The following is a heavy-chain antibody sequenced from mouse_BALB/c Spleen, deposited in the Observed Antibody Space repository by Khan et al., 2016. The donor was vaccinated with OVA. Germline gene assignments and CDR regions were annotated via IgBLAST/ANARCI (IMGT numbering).Heavy chain of an antibody. V-gene: IGHV3-2*02. Sequence: EVQLQESGPGLVKPSQSLSLTCTVTGYSITSDYAWNWIRQFPGNKLEWMGYISYSGSTSYIPSLKSRISITRDTSKNQFFLQLKSVTTEDTAAYYCARRYYYGHWYFDVWGAGTTVTVSS. D-gene: IGHD1-1*01. J-gene: IGHJ1*01. CDR1: GYSITSDYA. CDR3: ARRYYYGHWYFDV. CDR2: ISYSGST.